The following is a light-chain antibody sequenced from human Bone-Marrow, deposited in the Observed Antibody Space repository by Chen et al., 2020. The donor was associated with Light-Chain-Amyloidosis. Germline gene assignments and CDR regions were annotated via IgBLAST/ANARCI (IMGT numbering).Light chain of an antibody. CDR3: QSYDSSLSGWL. CDR2: GTS. V-gene: IGLV1-40*01. CDR1: SSNIGAGYD. Sequence: QSVLTQPPSVSGAPGQRVTISCTGSSSNIGAGYDVHWYQQLPGTAPNLLIYGTSTRPSGVPDRVSGSKSGTSASLAITGLQAEDEADYYCQSYDSSLSGWLFGGGTKLTVL. J-gene: IGLJ3*02.